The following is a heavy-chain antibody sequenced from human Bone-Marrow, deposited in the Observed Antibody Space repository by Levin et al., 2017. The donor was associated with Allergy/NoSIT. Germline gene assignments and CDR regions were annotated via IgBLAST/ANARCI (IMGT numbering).Heavy chain of an antibody. V-gene: IGHV3-30*04. CDR1: GFTFSSYA. CDR3: AREVELRSGYFDY. D-gene: IGHD1-7*01. CDR2: ISYDGSNK. J-gene: IGHJ4*02. Sequence: GESLKISCAASGFTFSSYAMHWVRQAPGKGLEWVAVISYDGSNKYYADSVKGRFTISRDNSKNTLYLQMNSLRAEDTAVYYCAREVELRSGYFDYWGQGTLVTVSS.